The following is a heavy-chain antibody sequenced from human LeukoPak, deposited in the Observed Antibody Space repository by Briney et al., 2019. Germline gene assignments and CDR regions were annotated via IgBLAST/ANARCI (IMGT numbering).Heavy chain of an antibody. CDR3: AGVVEAAATPIYYMDV. CDR2: ISSSGSTI. J-gene: IGHJ6*03. D-gene: IGHD6-13*01. CDR1: GFTFSSYE. Sequence: GGSLRLSCAASGFTFSSYEMNWVRQAPGKGLEWVSYISSSGSTIYYADSVKGRFTISRDNAKNSLYLQMNSLRAEDTAVYYCAGVVEAAATPIYYMDVWSKGTMVTVSS. V-gene: IGHV3-48*03.